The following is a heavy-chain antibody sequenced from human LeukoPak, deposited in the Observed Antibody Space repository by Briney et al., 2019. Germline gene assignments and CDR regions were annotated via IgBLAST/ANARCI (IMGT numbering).Heavy chain of an antibody. J-gene: IGHJ4*02. Sequence: GASVKVSCKASGGTFSSYAISWVRQAPGQGLEWMGGIIPIFGTANYAQKFQSRVTITTDESTSTAYMELSSLRSEDTAVYYCASKPIDCSGGSCSRGGFDYWGQGTLVTVSS. V-gene: IGHV1-69*05. CDR2: IIPIFGTA. CDR1: GGTFSSYA. D-gene: IGHD2-15*01. CDR3: ASKPIDCSGGSCSRGGFDY.